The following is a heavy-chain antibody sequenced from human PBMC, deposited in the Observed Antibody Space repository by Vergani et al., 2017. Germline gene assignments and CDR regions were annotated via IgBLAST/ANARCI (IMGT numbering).Heavy chain of an antibody. CDR1: GYIFKNYY. CDR2: VNFVTGAA. Sequence: QVQLVQSGAAVKKPGASAKVSCTASGYIFKNYYMHWLRLAPGQGFQWMGVVNFVTGAATSPPKFEGRITMTRDTSTATFYMDLSSLKCEDTAIYYCARSIGYCTSGSCRPYYFDLWGQGTLVTVSS. D-gene: IGHD2-15*01. CDR3: ARSIGYCTSGSCRPYYFDL. V-gene: IGHV1-46*02. J-gene: IGHJ4*02.